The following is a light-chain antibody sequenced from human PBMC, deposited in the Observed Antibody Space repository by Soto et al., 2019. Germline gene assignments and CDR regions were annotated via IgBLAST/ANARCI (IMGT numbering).Light chain of an antibody. V-gene: IGLV2-14*01. CDR3: SSFTASSTLV. Sequence: HSVLTQPASVSLSPGQSITISCTGTDSDVGLYNYVSWYQQSPGKAPQLVISEVSNRPSGVSDRFSGSKAGNTASLTISGLQPEDEADYYCSSFTASSTLVFGTGTKVTVL. J-gene: IGLJ1*01. CDR1: DSDVGLYNY. CDR2: EVS.